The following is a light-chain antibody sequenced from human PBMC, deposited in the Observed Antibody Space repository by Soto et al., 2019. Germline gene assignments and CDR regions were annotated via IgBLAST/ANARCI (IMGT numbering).Light chain of an antibody. J-gene: IGLJ2*01. CDR3: SSYTSSSTLYVV. V-gene: IGLV2-14*01. Sequence: QSALTQPASVSGSPGQSITISCTGTSSDVGGYNYVSWYQQHPGKAPKLMIYDVSNRPSGVSNRFSGSKSGNTASLTISGLQAEDEADYYCSSYTSSSTLYVVFDGGTKLTVL. CDR1: SSDVGGYNY. CDR2: DVS.